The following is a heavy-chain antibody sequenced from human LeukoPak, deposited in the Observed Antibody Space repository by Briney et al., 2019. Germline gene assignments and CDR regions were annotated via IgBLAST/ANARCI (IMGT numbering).Heavy chain of an antibody. CDR2: IYNSGST. CDR1: GGSISSYY. D-gene: IGHD1-14*01. V-gene: IGHV4-59*01. J-gene: IGHJ5*02. CDR3: ARVQTGEGTYNWFDP. Sequence: SETLSLTCTVSGGSISSYYWSWIRQPPGKGLEWIGYIYNSGSTNYNPSLKSRVTISVDTSKNQFSLKLGSVTAADTAVYYCARVQTGEGTYNWFDPWGQGTLVTVSS.